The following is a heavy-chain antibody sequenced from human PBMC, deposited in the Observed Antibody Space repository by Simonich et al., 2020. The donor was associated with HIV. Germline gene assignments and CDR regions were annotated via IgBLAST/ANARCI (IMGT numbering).Heavy chain of an antibody. V-gene: IGHV4-34*01. D-gene: IGHD6-19*01. Sequence: QVQLQQWGAGLLKPSETLSLTCAVYGGSFSDYYWTWIRQPPGKGLGWIGEINHSGSTNYNPSLKSRVTISVDTSKNQFSLKVSSVTAADTAVYYCARTGSAYNSGWYYSDYWGQGTLVTVSS. CDR2: INHSGST. CDR3: ARTGSAYNSGWYYSDY. J-gene: IGHJ4*02. CDR1: GGSFSDYY.